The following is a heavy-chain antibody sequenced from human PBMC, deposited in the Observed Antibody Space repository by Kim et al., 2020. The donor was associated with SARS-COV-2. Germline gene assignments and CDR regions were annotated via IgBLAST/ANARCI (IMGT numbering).Heavy chain of an antibody. CDR3: VKHDNSDSYYFDS. CDR1: GFTFSTYA. Sequence: GGSLRLSCAASGFTFSTYAMSWVRQAPGKGLEWVSLFGISGRTYYADSVKGRFTISRDNSKSTLFLQMSNLRAEDTAVYYCVKHDNSDSYYFDSWGQGTRVTVSS. CDR2: FGISGRT. V-gene: IGHV3-23*01. D-gene: IGHD3-22*01. J-gene: IGHJ4*02.